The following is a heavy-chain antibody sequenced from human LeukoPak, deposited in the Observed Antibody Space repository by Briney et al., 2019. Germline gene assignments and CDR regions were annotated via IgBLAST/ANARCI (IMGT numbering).Heavy chain of an antibody. Sequence: GGSLRLSCAASGFTFSSYAMSWVRQAPGKGLEWVSYISSSGSTIYYADSVKGRFTISRDNAKNSLYLQMNSLRAEDTAVYYCARVPVAAAAAWGQGTLVTVSS. J-gene: IGHJ4*02. CDR2: ISSSGSTI. CDR3: ARVPVAAAAA. CDR1: GFTFSSYA. D-gene: IGHD6-13*01. V-gene: IGHV3-48*04.